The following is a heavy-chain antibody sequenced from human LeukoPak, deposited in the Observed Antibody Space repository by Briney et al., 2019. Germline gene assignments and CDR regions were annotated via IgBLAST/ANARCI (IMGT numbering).Heavy chain of an antibody. CDR2: ISWNSGSI. D-gene: IGHD1-7*01. CDR1: GFTFDDYA. V-gene: IGHV3-9*03. Sequence: GGSLRLSCAASGFTFDDYAMHWVGQAPGKGLEGVAGISWNSGSIDYADSVKGRFTISRDNAKTSLYLQMHSLRAEDMALYYCAKALGAGTTSYFDYWGQGTLVTVSS. CDR3: AKALGAGTTSYFDY. J-gene: IGHJ4*02.